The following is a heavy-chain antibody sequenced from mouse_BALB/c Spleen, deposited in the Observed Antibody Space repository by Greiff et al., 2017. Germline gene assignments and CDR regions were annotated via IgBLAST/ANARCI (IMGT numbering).Heavy chain of an antibody. CDR1: GFTFSSFG. CDR3: AREGATVVATRYFDV. D-gene: IGHD1-1*01. CDR2: ISSGSSTI. V-gene: IGHV5-17*02. Sequence: DVMLVESGGGLVQPGGSRKLSCAASGFTFSSFGMHWVRQAPEKGLEWVAYISSGSSTIYYADTVKGRFTISRDNPKNTLFLQMTSLRSEDTAMYYCAREGATVVATRYFDVWGAGTTVTVSS. J-gene: IGHJ1*01.